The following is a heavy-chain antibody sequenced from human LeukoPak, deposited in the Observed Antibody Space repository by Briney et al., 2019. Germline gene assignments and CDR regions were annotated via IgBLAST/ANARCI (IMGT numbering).Heavy chain of an antibody. CDR1: GFTFSSYA. V-gene: IGHV3-23*01. CDR2: ISGRGGST. D-gene: IGHD4-23*01. CDR3: ARRTDYGGNSGAFDI. Sequence: GGSLRLSCAASGFTFSSYAMSWVRRAPGKGLEWVSAISGRGGSTYYADSVKGRFTISRDNAKNSLYLQMNSLRAEDTAVYYCARRTDYGGNSGAFDIWGQGTMVTVSS. J-gene: IGHJ3*02.